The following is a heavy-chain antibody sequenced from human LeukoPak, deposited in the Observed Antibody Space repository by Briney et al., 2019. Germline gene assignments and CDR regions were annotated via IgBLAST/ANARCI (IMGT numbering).Heavy chain of an antibody. Sequence: ASVKVSCKASGYTFTGYYMHWVRQAPGQGLEWMGWINPNSGGTNYAQKFQGRVAMTRDTSISTAYMELSRLRSDDTAVYYCARDRPIGARPNAFDIWGQGTMVTVSS. V-gene: IGHV1-2*02. CDR3: ARDRPIGARPNAFDI. J-gene: IGHJ3*02. CDR2: INPNSGGT. D-gene: IGHD3-22*01. CDR1: GYTFTGYY.